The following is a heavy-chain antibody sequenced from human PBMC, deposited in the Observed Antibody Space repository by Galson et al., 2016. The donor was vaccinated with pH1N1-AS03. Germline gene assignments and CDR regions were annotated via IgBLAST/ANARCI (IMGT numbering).Heavy chain of an antibody. CDR3: ARYVRYYDY. CDR2: LYSGGST. V-gene: IGHV3-66*02. J-gene: IGHJ4*02. CDR1: GFNVSSKH. D-gene: IGHD3-10*02. Sequence: SLRLSCAASGFNVSSKHMSWVRQTPGKGLEWVSVLYSGGSTYYADSVKGRFTISRDNSKNTLYLQMNSLRGEDTALYYCARYVRYYDYWGQGTLVTVSS.